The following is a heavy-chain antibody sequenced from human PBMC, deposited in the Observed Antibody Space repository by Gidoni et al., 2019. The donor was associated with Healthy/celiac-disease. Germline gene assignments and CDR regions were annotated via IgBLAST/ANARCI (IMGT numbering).Heavy chain of an antibody. CDR3: ARSPVGYDYVWGSYREFDY. D-gene: IGHD3-16*02. CDR2: IFSNDEK. V-gene: IGHV2-26*01. Sequence: QVTLKESGPVLVKPTETLTQTCTVSGLALSNARMGVSWIRQPPGKALEWLAHIFSNDEKSYSTSLKSRLTISKDTSKSQVVLTMTNMDPVDTATYYCARSPVGYDYVWGSYREFDYWGQGTLVTVSS. CDR1: GLALSNARMG. J-gene: IGHJ4*02.